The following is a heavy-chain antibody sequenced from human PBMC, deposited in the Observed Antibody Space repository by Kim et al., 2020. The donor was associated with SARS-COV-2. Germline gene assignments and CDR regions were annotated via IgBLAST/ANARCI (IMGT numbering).Heavy chain of an antibody. Sequence: GKCNTKYAQKFQSRVTFTTNTSASTAYMELSFLRSEDSAVYYCVGGFYFDYWGQGTLVTVSS. V-gene: IGHV1-3*01. CDR3: VGGFYFDY. J-gene: IGHJ4*02. CDR2: GKCNT. D-gene: IGHD3-16*01.